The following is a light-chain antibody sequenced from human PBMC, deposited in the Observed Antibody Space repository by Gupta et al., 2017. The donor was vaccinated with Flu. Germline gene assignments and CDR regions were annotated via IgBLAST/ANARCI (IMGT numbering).Light chain of an antibody. CDR3: AQYLGGGTLM. V-gene: IGLV8-61*01. CDR1: SGSGAPNYV. CDR2: STD. Sequence: TVTLTCALSSGSGAPNYVPSWYQQTPGPAPRTLIDSTDTRSSGVPDRFSGSILGTKAALTTTGDQADDECDYYCAQYLGGGTLMFGGGTKLTVL. J-gene: IGLJ3*02.